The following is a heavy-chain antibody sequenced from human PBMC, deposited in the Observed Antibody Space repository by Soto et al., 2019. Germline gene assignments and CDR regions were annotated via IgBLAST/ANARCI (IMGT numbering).Heavy chain of an antibody. CDR3: ARAPRYSNYYYYMDV. CDR1: GFTFSSYS. J-gene: IGHJ6*03. Sequence: GGSLRLSCAASGFTFSSYSMNWVRQAPGKGLEWVSSISSSSSYIYYAASVKGRLTISRDNAKNSLYLQMNSLRAEDTAGYYCARAPRYSNYYYYMDVWGKGTTVTVSS. D-gene: IGHD4-4*01. V-gene: IGHV3-21*01. CDR2: ISSSSSYI.